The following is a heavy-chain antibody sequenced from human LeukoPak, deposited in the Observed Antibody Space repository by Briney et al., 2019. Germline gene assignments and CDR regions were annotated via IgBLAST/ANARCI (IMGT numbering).Heavy chain of an antibody. J-gene: IGHJ6*03. D-gene: IGHD6-13*01. CDR1: GYTFTGYY. V-gene: IGHV1-18*04. CDR3: ARGGTREYSSSWYHYYYYMDV. Sequence: ASVTVSCKASGYTFTGYYMHWVRQAPGQGLEWMGWISAYNGNTNYAQKLQGRVTMTTDTSTSTAYMELRSLRSDDTAVYYCARGGTREYSSSWYHYYYYMDVWGKGTTVTISS. CDR2: ISAYNGNT.